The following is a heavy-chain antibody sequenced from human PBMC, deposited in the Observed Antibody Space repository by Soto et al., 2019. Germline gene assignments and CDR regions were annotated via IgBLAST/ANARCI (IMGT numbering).Heavy chain of an antibody. Sequence: QVQLVQFGAEVKKPGSSVKVSCKASGGTFRSYSISWVRQAPGQGLEWMGGIIPIFDITNYAQKFQGRVTITADESTSTAYMELSSLGSDGTAVYYCARPDEGGYSSNHHYYYALDVWGQGTTVTV. D-gene: IGHD3-22*01. J-gene: IGHJ6*02. CDR3: ARPDEGGYSSNHHYYYALDV. CDR1: GGTFRSYS. V-gene: IGHV1-69*01. CDR2: IIPIFDIT.